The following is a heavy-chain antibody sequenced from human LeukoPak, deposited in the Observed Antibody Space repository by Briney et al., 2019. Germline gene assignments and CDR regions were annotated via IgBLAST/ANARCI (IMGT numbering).Heavy chain of an antibody. Sequence: PSETLSLTCTVSGGSISSGSYYWSWIRQPAGKGLEWIGRIYTSGSTNYNPSLKSRVTISVDTSKNQFSLKLSSVTAADTAVYYCARGGYSSPWGQGTLVTVSS. CDR3: ARGGYSSP. V-gene: IGHV4-61*02. D-gene: IGHD6-13*01. CDR1: GGSISSGSYY. J-gene: IGHJ5*02. CDR2: IYTSGST.